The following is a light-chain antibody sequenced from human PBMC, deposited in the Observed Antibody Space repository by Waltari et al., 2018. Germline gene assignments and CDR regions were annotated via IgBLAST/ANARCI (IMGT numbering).Light chain of an antibody. CDR3: CSYAGTWL. CDR1: NNDVGTYDL. CDR2: QGT. V-gene: IGLV2-23*01. Sequence: QSALTQPASMSASPGQSITIPCPATNNDVGTYDLVSWYQQHPGRAPKLLIFQGTKRPSEVSGRFSGSKFADTASLTISGLQPEDEADYYCCSYAGTWLFGGGTKVTVL. J-gene: IGLJ3*02.